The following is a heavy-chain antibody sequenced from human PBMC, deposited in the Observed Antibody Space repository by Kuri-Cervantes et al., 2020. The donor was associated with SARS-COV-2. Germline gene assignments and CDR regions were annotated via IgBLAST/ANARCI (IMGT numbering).Heavy chain of an antibody. D-gene: IGHD6-13*01. Sequence: GGSLRLSCAASGFTFSSYWMSWVRQAPGKGLEWVSGINWNGGSTGYADSVKGRFTISRDNAKNSLYLQMNSLRAEDTALYYCARDLGAAAGTSSAFDYWGQGTLVTVSS. CDR1: GFTFSSYW. CDR3: ARDLGAAAGTSSAFDY. V-gene: IGHV3-20*04. CDR2: INWNGGST. J-gene: IGHJ4*02.